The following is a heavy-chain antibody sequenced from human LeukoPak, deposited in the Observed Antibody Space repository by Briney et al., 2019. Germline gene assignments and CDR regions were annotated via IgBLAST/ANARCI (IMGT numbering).Heavy chain of an antibody. Sequence: SETLSLTCTVSGGSISPYYWSWIRQPPGKGLEWLGDIYYSGSTDYNPSLKSRVAISVDTSKNQFSLKLSSVTAADTAVYYCARSTGSTMFIDYWGQGTLVTVSS. D-gene: IGHD3-10*02. CDR3: ARSTGSTMFIDY. V-gene: IGHV4-59*01. J-gene: IGHJ4*02. CDR2: IYYSGST. CDR1: GGSISPYY.